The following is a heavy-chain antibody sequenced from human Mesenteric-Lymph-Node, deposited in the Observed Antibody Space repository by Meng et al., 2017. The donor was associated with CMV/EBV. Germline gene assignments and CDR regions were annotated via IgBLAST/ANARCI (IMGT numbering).Heavy chain of an antibody. Sequence: GGSLRLSCAASGFTFSRYWMSWVRQAPGKGLEWVANIKQDGSEKYYVDSVKGRFTISRDNSKNTLYLQMNSLTTEDTAVYYCAKGHYGSGSIDYWGQGTLVTVSS. J-gene: IGHJ4*02. CDR2: IKQDGSEK. CDR1: GFTFSRYW. V-gene: IGHV3-7*01. CDR3: AKGHYGSGSIDY. D-gene: IGHD3-10*01.